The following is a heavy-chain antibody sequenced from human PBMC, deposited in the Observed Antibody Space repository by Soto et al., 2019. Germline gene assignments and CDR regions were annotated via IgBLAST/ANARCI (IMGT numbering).Heavy chain of an antibody. CDR3: ARQRPPRGPNYYSFSDFYHGVFDP. V-gene: IGHV4-31*03. CDR1: GGSISSATNY. D-gene: IGHD3-10*01. CDR2: ISRSGST. J-gene: IGHJ5*02. Sequence: KASETLSLTCTVSGGSISSATNYWTWIRQHPGKGLEWIGYISRSGSTYFSPSLKSRVSISVDTSTNQFSLRLSSVTAADTAVYYCARQRPPRGPNYYSFSDFYHGVFDPWGQGTLVTVSS.